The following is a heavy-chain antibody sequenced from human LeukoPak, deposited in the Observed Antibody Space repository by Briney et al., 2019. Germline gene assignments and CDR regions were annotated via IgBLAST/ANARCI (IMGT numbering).Heavy chain of an antibody. J-gene: IGHJ4*02. D-gene: IGHD1-1*01. CDR3: VKERGGSATGTTPYFDY. CDR2: ISSNGGST. CDR1: GFTFSSYA. V-gene: IGHV3-64D*06. Sequence: GGSLRLSCSASGFTFSSYAMHWVRQAPGKGLEHVSAISSNGGSTYYADSVKGRFTISRDNSKNTLYLQMSSLRAEDTAVYYCVKERGGSATGTTPYFDYWGQGTLVTVSS.